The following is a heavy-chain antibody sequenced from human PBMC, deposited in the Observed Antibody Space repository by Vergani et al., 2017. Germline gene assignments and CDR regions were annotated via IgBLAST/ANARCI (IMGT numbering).Heavy chain of an antibody. Sequence: QVQLPESGPGLVKPSETLSLTCTVSGGSISSYYWSWIRQPPGKGLEWIGYIYYSGSTHYNPSLKRRVTISVDTSKNQFSLKLSSVTAADPAVYYCAIVSPEYGIHYWGQGTLVTVSS. CDR1: GGSISSYY. CDR3: AIVSPEYGIHY. V-gene: IGHV4-59*01. J-gene: IGHJ4*02. D-gene: IGHD6-6*01. CDR2: IYYSGST.